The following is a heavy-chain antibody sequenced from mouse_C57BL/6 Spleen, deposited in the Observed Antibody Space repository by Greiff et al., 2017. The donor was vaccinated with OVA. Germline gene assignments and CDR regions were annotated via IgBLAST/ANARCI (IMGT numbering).Heavy chain of an antibody. CDR1: GYTFTSYW. V-gene: IGHV1-52*01. CDR3: ARKDWSYAMDY. D-gene: IGHD4-1*01. Sequence: VQLQQPGAELVRPGSSVKLSCKASGYTFTSYWMHWVKQRPIQGLEWIGNIDPSDSDTHYNQKFKDKATLTVDKSSSTAYMQLSSLTSEDSAVYYCARKDWSYAMDYWGQGTSVTVSS. J-gene: IGHJ4*01. CDR2: IDPSDSDT.